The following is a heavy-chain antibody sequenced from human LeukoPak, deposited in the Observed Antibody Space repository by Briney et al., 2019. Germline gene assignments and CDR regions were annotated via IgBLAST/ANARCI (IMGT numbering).Heavy chain of an antibody. CDR2: IGGVSRST. D-gene: IGHD2-2*02. V-gene: IGHV3-23*01. J-gene: IGHJ6*03. Sequence: GGSLRLSCAASEFTFSSYTMNWVRQAPGKGLEWVSSIGGVSRSTYYADSVKGRFTISRDNSKNTLYLQMNSLRAEDTAVYYCAKAPVDYLLVPAAIQAYYYYMDVWGKGTTVTVSS. CDR3: AKAPVDYLLVPAAIQAYYYYMDV. CDR1: EFTFSSYT.